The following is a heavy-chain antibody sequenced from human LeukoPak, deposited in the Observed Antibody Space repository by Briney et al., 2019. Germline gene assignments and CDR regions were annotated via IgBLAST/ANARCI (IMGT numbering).Heavy chain of an antibody. CDR3: ARRALYCSSTSCPEDYYYYYMDV. CDR2: INPNSGGT. J-gene: IGHJ6*03. CDR1: GYTFTGYY. Sequence: GASVKVSCKASGYTFTGYYMHWVRQAPGQGLEWMGWINPNSGGTNYAQKFQGRVTMTRDTSISTAYMELSRLRSDDTAVYYCARRALYCSSTSCPEDYYYYYMDVWGKGTTVTVSS. V-gene: IGHV1-2*02. D-gene: IGHD2-2*01.